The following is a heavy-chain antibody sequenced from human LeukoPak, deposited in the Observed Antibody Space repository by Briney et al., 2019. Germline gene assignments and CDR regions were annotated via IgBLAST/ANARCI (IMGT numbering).Heavy chain of an antibody. J-gene: IGHJ6*02. CDR1: GGSISSSNYY. V-gene: IGHV4-39*07. CDR2: IYYSGST. CDR3: ARDRSIDGSYYYYGMDV. Sequence: SETLSLTCTVSGGSISSSNYYWGWIRQPPGKGLEWIGSIYYSGSTYYNPSLKSRVTISIDTSKNQFSLNLSSVTAADTAVYYCARDRSIDGSYYYYGMDVWGQGTTVTVSS. D-gene: IGHD5-24*01.